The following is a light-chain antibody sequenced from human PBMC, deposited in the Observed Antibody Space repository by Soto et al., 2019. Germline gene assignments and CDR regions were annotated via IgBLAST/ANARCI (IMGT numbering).Light chain of an antibody. CDR3: HQYVSSPPGFT. CDR2: GSS. V-gene: IGKV3-20*01. CDR1: QSVSSSY. J-gene: IGKJ3*01. Sequence: EIVLTQSPGTLSLSPGERATLSCRASQSVSSSYLAWYQQKPGQAPRLLIYGSSSKATGIPDRFSGSGSGTDFTLTIRSLEPEDFGGYYCHQYVSSPPGFTFGPWTIVDIK.